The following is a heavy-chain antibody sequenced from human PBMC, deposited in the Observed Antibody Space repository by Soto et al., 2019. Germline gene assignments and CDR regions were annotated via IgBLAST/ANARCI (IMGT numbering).Heavy chain of an antibody. CDR1: GGTFSTFG. CDR2: IIPFFGTA. Sequence: ASVKVSCKTSGGTFSTFGISWVRQAPGQGLEWMGGIIPFFGTAEYSQKFEDRITITADESTNTVYMDLRSLTSEDTAIYYCARTAPMDAGDKYYYDFWGQGALVTVSS. J-gene: IGHJ4*02. CDR3: ARTAPMDAGDKYYYDF. V-gene: IGHV1-69*13. D-gene: IGHD3-16*01.